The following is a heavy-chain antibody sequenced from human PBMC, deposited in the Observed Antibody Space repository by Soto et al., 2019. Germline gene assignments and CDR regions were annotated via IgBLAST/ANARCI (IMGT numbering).Heavy chain of an antibody. V-gene: IGHV4-4*02. CDR1: GGSISSSNW. CDR2: IYHSGTA. J-gene: IGHJ4*02. Sequence: QVQLQESGPGLVKPSGTLSLTCAVSGGSISSSNWWSWVRQPPGKGLEWIGEIYHSGTANYNPSLKSRVTISMDKSNNQISLELSSVTAADSAVYFCARHIAVTGTRGFDYWGQGTLVTVSS. D-gene: IGHD6-19*01. CDR3: ARHIAVTGTRGFDY.